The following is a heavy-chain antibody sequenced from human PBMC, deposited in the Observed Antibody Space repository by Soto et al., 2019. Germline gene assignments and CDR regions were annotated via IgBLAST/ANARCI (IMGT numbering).Heavy chain of an antibody. D-gene: IGHD4-17*01. V-gene: IGHV3-21*01. CDR1: GFTFSSYS. Sequence: PGGSLRLSCAASGFTFSSYSMNWVRQAPGKGLEWVSSISSSSSYIYYADSVKGRFTISRDNAKNSLYLQMNSLRAEDTAVYYCARETTVTTYFDYWGQGTLVTVSS. CDR2: ISSSSSYI. CDR3: ARETTVTTYFDY. J-gene: IGHJ4*02.